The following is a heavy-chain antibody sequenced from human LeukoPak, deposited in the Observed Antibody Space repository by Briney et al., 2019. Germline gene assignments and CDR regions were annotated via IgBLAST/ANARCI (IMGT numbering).Heavy chain of an antibody. CDR1: GFNVSSNY. CDR3: ARAGGGYRYGYYYHFYMDV. J-gene: IGHJ6*03. V-gene: IGHV3-53*01. D-gene: IGHD5-18*01. Sequence: GGSLRLSCAASGFNVSSNYMSWVRQAPGKGLELVSLLYSGGSAFHSDSVKGRFTISRDNSKNTLYLQLNSLRAEDTAAYYCARAGGGYRYGYYYHFYMDVWGKGTTVTVSS. CDR2: LYSGGSA.